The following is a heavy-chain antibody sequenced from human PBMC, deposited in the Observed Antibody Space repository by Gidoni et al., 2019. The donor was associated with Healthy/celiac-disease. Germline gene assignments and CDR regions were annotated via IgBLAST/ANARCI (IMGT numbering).Heavy chain of an antibody. CDR3: ARHGLPYYYDSSGYYYEGSPVDY. D-gene: IGHD3-22*01. Sequence: EVQLVQSGAEVKKHGESLKISCKGYGYSFTSYWIGWVRQMPGKGLEWMGIIDPADSATSYSPSFQGQVTISADKSISTAYLQWSSLKASDTAMYYCARHGLPYYYDSSGYYYEGSPVDYWGQGTLVTVSS. CDR2: IDPADSAT. V-gene: IGHV5-51*01. J-gene: IGHJ4*02. CDR1: GYSFTSYW.